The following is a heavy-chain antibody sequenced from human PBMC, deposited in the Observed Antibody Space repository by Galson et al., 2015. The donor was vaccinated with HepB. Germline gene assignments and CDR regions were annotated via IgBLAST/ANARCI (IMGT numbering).Heavy chain of an antibody. D-gene: IGHD6-13*01. CDR1: GGSISSGGYY. CDR3: ARSVRSRPRLAAAGFFDY. Sequence: TLSLTCTVSGGSISSGGYYWSWIRQHPGKGLEWIGYIYYSGSTYYNPSLKSRVTISVDTSKNQFSLKLSSVTAADTAVYYCARSVRSRPRLAAAGFFDYWGQGTLVTVSS. V-gene: IGHV4-31*03. CDR2: IYYSGST. J-gene: IGHJ4*02.